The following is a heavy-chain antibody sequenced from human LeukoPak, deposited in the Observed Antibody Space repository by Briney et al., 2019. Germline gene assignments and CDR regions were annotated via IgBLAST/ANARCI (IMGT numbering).Heavy chain of an antibody. CDR3: ARFSGSYYFFWFDP. V-gene: IGHV3-23*01. Sequence: GGSLRLSCAASGFTFSSYAMSWVRQAPGKGLEWVSAISGSGGSTYYADSVKGRFTISRDNSKNTLYLQMNSLRAEDTAVYYCARFSGSYYFFWFDPWGQGTLVTVSS. J-gene: IGHJ5*02. D-gene: IGHD1-26*01. CDR1: GFTFSSYA. CDR2: ISGSGGST.